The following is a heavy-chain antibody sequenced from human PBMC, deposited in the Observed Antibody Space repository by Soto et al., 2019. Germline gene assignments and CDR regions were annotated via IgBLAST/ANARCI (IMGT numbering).Heavy chain of an antibody. Sequence: GGSLRLSCAASGFTFSSYSMNWVRQAPGKGLEWVSSISSSSSYIYYADSVKGRFTISRDNAKNSLYLQMNSLRAEDTAVYYCARDSPQYYYGSGSYYNAPFDYWGQGTLVTVSS. CDR1: GFTFSSYS. CDR2: ISSSSSYI. CDR3: ARDSPQYYYGSGSYYNAPFDY. V-gene: IGHV3-21*01. D-gene: IGHD3-10*01. J-gene: IGHJ4*02.